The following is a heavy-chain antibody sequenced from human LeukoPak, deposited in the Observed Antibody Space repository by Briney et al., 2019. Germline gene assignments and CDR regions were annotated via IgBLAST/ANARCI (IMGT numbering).Heavy chain of an antibody. CDR1: GFTFSSYS. J-gene: IGHJ4*02. V-gene: IGHV3-21*01. D-gene: IGHD6-19*01. CDR2: ISSSSSYI. CDR3: ARLNSSALDY. Sequence: GGSLRLSCAASGFTFSSYSMIWVRQAPGKGLEWVSSISSSSSYIYYADSVKGRFTISRDNAKNSLYLQMNSLRAEDTAVYYCARLNSSALDYWGQGTLVTVSS.